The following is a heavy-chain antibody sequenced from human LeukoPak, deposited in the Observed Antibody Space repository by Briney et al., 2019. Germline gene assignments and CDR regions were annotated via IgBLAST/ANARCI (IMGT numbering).Heavy chain of an antibody. Sequence: KASETLSLTCTVSGGSISSYYWSWIRQPPGKGLEWLGYIYYSGSTNYNPSLKSRVTISVDTSKNQFSLKLSSVTAADTAVYYCARSPTGATRAFDIWGQGTMVTVSS. D-gene: IGHD1-26*01. V-gene: IGHV4-59*01. CDR3: ARSPTGATRAFDI. CDR2: IYYSGST. J-gene: IGHJ3*02. CDR1: GGSISSYY.